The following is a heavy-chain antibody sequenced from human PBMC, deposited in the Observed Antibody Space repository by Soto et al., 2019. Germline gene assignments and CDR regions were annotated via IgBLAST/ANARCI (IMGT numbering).Heavy chain of an antibody. CDR2: VYNSGST. V-gene: IGHV4-59*01. CDR3: ARYRREAVAGYTLDN. J-gene: IGHJ4*02. D-gene: IGHD6-13*01. CDR1: GGSISSNY. Sequence: SETLSLTCTVCGGSISSNYWTWIRQPPGKGLEWIGYVYNSGSTNYNPSLKSRVTISEDTSKSQFSLKVNSMTAADTAVYYCARYRREAVAGYTLDNWGQGILVTVSS.